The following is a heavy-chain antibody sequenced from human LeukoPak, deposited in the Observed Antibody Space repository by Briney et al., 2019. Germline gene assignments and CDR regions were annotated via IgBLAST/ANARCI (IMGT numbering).Heavy chain of an antibody. Sequence: PSETLSLTCIVSNYSISRNYYWGWLRQPPGKGPEWIGSIYHRGSTYYNPSLKSRVTISVDTSKNQFSLKLTSVTAEDTAVYYCARVSRSVSWYLDYWGPGTLVTVSS. D-gene: IGHD6-13*01. J-gene: IGHJ4*02. V-gene: IGHV4-38-2*02. CDR2: IYHRGST. CDR3: ARVSRSVSWYLDY. CDR1: NYSISRNYY.